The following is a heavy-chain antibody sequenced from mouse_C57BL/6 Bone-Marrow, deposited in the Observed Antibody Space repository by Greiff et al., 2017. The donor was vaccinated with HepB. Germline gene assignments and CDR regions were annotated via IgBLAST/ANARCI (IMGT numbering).Heavy chain of an antibody. CDR3: ATLLPFAY. Sequence: VQLKESGGDLVKPGGSLKLSCAASGFTFSSYGMSWVRQTPDKRLEWVATISSGGSYTYYPDSVKGRFTISRDNAKNTLYLQMSSLKSEDTAMYYCATLLPFAYWGQGTLVTVSA. D-gene: IGHD1-1*01. CDR2: ISSGGSYT. CDR1: GFTFSSYG. J-gene: IGHJ3*01. V-gene: IGHV5-6*01.